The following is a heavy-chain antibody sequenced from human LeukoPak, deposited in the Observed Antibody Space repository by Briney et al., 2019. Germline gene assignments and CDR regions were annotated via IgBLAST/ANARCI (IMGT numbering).Heavy chain of an antibody. CDR1: GFTFSSYG. D-gene: IGHD6-13*01. J-gene: IGHJ4*02. V-gene: IGHV3-23*01. CDR3: AKDSDSSSWDTGDY. Sequence: GGSLRLSCAASGFTFSSYGMSWVRQAPGKGLEWVSAISGSGGSTYYADSVKGRFPISRDNSKNTLYLQMNSLRAEDTAVYYCAKDSDSSSWDTGDYWGQGILVTVSS. CDR2: ISGSGGST.